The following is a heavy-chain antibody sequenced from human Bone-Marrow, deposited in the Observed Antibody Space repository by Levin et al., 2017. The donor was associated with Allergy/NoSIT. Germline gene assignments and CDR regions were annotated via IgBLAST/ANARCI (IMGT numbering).Heavy chain of an antibody. Sequence: ASVKVSCKASGYTFTGYYMHWVRQAPGQGLEWMGWINPNSGGTNYAQKFQGRVTMTRDTSISTAYMELSRLRSDDTAVYYCARDMGLGGTTVTTGWGPPFDPWGQGTLVTVSS. D-gene: IGHD4-11*01. CDR1: GYTFTGYY. J-gene: IGHJ5*02. CDR2: INPNSGGT. V-gene: IGHV1-2*02. CDR3: ARDMGLGGTTVTTGWGPPFDP.